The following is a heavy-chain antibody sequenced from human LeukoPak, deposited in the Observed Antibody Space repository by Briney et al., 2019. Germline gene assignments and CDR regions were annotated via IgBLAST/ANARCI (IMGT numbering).Heavy chain of an antibody. CDR3: ARVLIDSLNWFDP. V-gene: IGHV4-39*07. Sequence: SETLSLTCTVSGSSISSSSYYWGWIRQPPGKGLEWIGSIYYSGSTYYSASLKSRVTISIDTSKNQFSLRLTSVTAADTAIYYCARVLIDSLNWFDPWGQGILVTVSS. J-gene: IGHJ5*02. D-gene: IGHD2/OR15-2a*01. CDR2: IYYSGST. CDR1: GSSISSSSYY.